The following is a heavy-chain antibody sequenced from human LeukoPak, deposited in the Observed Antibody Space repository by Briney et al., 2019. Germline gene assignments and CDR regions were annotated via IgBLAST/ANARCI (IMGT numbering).Heavy chain of an antibody. Sequence: PSETLSLTCKVSGYPIGRDYYWAWLRQPPGKGLEWIGEINHSGSTNYNPSLKSRVTISVDTSKNQFSLKLSSVTAADTAVYYCATRFGYSSGWYFRYPSWFDPWGQGTLVTVSS. D-gene: IGHD6-19*01. CDR1: GYPIGRDYY. J-gene: IGHJ5*02. V-gene: IGHV4-38-2*02. CDR3: ATRFGYSSGWYFRYPSWFDP. CDR2: INHSGST.